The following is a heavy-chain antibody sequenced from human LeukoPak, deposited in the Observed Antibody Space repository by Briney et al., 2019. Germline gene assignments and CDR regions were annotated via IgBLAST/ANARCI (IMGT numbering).Heavy chain of an antibody. J-gene: IGHJ4*02. V-gene: IGHV3-53*01. CDR1: GFSVSGNY. Sequence: PGGSLRLSCAASGFSVSGNYMSWVRQAPGKGLEWVSVIYSGGSTYYADSVKGRFTISRDNSKNTLYLQMNSLRAEDTAVYYCARSYQWLTDLDYWGQGTLVTVSS. CDR2: IYSGGST. D-gene: IGHD3-22*01. CDR3: ARSYQWLTDLDY.